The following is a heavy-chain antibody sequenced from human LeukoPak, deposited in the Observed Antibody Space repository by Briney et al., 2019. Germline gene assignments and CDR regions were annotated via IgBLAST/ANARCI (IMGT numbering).Heavy chain of an antibody. CDR1: GFTFSSYW. Sequence: GGSLRLSCAASGFTFSSYWMSWVRQAPGKGLEWVANIKQDESEEYYVDSVKGRFTISRDNAKNSLYLQMNSLRAEDTAVYFCARRIVTYYYGSGLDYWGQGTLVTVS. D-gene: IGHD3-10*01. CDR3: ARRIVTYYYGSGLDY. CDR2: IKQDESEE. V-gene: IGHV3-7*01. J-gene: IGHJ4*02.